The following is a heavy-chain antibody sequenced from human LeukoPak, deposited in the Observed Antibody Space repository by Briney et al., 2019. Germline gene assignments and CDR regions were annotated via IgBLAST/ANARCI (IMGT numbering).Heavy chain of an antibody. CDR1: GFTLGDSA. J-gene: IGHJ4*02. Sequence: GRSLRLSCTTSGFTLGDSAMSWSRHAPGRGMEWVGFIRSKTFGGSTEYAASVRGRFTISRDDSKSIAYLQMNSLKIEDTAVYFCARRQQLVGVDYWGQGTLVTVSS. CDR3: ARRQQLVGVDY. CDR2: IRSKTFGGST. V-gene: IGHV3-49*03. D-gene: IGHD6-13*01.